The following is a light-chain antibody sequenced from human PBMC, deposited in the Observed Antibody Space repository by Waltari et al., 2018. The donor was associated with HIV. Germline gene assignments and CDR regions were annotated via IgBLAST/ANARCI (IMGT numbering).Light chain of an antibody. CDR3: QVWDGSSAHVI. CDR1: NHRNKN. Sequence: SYVLTQPPSVSVAPGQTDSITRGGDNHRNKNVHWYQQKTGQAPVLVVSDDTDRPSVIPERFSCSNSGSTATLTFVRVEAGDEADFYCQVWDGSSAHVIFGGGTKLTVL. CDR2: DDT. V-gene: IGLV3-21*02. J-gene: IGLJ2*01.